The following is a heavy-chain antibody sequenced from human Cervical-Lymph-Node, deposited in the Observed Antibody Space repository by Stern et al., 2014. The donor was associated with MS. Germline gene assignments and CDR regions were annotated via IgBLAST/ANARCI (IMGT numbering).Heavy chain of an antibody. J-gene: IGHJ3*02. D-gene: IGHD3-22*01. CDR3: ARQGNYHDSHAFDI. V-gene: IGHV5-51*01. CDR2: IYPGHSDT. Sequence: VQLVQSGAEVKKSGESLKISCKGAGYSFSSHWIAWVRQKPGKGLEWMGIIYPGHSDTRHSPSFQGQVSISVDKSTSTAYLQWSSLTDSDTAIYYCARQGNYHDSHAFDIWGQGTMVIVSS. CDR1: GYSFSSHW.